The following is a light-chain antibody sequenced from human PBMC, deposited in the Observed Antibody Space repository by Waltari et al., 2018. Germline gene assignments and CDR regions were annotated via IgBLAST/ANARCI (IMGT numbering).Light chain of an antibody. Sequence: EIVLTQSPGTLSLSPGERATLSCRASQSFGSNFLAWYQQKPGQAPRLVIFDASNRATGIPDRFSGSGSGTDFTLTISRLEPEDFAMYYCLHYHDSPHTFGPGTTVDIK. CDR1: QSFGSNF. V-gene: IGKV3-20*01. CDR2: DAS. J-gene: IGKJ3*01. CDR3: LHYHDSPHT.